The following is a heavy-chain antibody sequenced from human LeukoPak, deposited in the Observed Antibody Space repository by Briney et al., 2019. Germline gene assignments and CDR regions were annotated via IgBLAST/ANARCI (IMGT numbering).Heavy chain of an antibody. V-gene: IGHV3-66*02. CDR3: ARDRGYSGYADY. CDR1: GFTVSSNY. J-gene: IGHJ4*02. CDR2: IYSGGST. Sequence: VGSLRLSCAASGFTVSSNYMSWVRQAPGKGLEWVSVIYSGGSTYYADSVKGRFTISRDNSKNTLYLQMNSLRAEDTAVYYCARDRGYSGYADYWGQGTLVTVSS. D-gene: IGHD5-12*01.